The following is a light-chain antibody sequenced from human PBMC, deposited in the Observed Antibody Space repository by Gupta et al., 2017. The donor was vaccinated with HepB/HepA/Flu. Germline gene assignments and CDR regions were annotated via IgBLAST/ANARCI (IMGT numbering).Light chain of an antibody. CDR1: QSLLHSNGYNY. CDR3: MQALQTPRRVT. CDR2: LGS. V-gene: IGKV2-28*01. J-gene: IGKJ3*01. Sequence: DIVMTQSPLSLPVTPGEPASISCRSSQSLLHSNGYNYLDWYLQKPGQSPQLLIYLGSNRASGVPDRFSGSGSGTDFTLKISRVEAEDVGVYYCMQALQTPRRVTFGPGTKVEIK.